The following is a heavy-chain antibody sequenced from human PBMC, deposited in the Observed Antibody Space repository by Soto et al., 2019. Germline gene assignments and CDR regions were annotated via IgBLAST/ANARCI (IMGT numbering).Heavy chain of an antibody. CDR1: GFTFSSYG. Sequence: QVQLVESGGGVVQPGRSLRLSCAASGFTFSSYGMHWVRQAPGKGLEWVAVIWYDGSNKYYADSVKGRFTISRDNSKNTLYLQMNSLRAEDTAVYYCARDREYSSSYYFDYWGQGTLVTVSS. CDR2: IWYDGSNK. J-gene: IGHJ4*02. D-gene: IGHD6-6*01. V-gene: IGHV3-33*01. CDR3: ARDREYSSSYYFDY.